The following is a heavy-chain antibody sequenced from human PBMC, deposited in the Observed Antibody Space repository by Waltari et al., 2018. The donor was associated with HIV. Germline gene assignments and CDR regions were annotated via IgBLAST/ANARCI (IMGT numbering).Heavy chain of an antibody. CDR3: ARVLIGTVTTRWFDP. J-gene: IGHJ5*02. CDR2: IIPIFGTA. D-gene: IGHD4-17*01. Sequence: QVQLVQSGAEVKKPGSSVKVSCKASGGTFSSYAISGVRQAPGQGLEWMGGIIPIFGTANYAQKFQGRITITADESTSTAYMELSSLRSEDTAVYYCARVLIGTVTTRWFDPWGQGTLVTVSS. CDR1: GGTFSSYA. V-gene: IGHV1-69*01.